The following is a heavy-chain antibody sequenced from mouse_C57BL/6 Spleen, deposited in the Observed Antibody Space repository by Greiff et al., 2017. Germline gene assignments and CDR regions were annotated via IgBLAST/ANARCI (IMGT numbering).Heavy chain of an antibody. D-gene: IGHD1-1*01. J-gene: IGHJ3*01. CDR1: GYTFTSYW. CDR3: ARNYGSSYGFAY. V-gene: IGHV1-50*01. CDR2: IDPSDSYT. Sequence: QVQLQQPGAELVKPGASVTLSCKASGYTFTSYWMQWVKQRHGQGLEWIGEIDPSDSYTNYNPKFKGKSTLTVDTSSSTAYMQLSILTSEDSAVYYAARNYGSSYGFAYWGQGTLVTVSA.